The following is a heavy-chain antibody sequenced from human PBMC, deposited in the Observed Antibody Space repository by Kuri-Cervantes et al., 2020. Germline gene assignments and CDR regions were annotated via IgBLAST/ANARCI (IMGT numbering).Heavy chain of an antibody. CDR1: GFTISSNY. CDR2: FYTGGST. D-gene: IGHD3-22*01. CDR3: ARDQDSSGYYYPPYFDY. J-gene: IGHJ4*02. Sequence: GVLKISCAASGFTISSNYMSWVRQAPGKGLEWVSVFYTGGSTFYADSVKGRFTISRDNSKNTLYLQVNSLRAEDTAVYYCARDQDSSGYYYPPYFDYWGQGTLVTVSS. V-gene: IGHV3-53*01.